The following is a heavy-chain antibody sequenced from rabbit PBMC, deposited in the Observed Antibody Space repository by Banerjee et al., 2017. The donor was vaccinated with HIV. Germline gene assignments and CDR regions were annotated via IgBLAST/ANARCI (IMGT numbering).Heavy chain of an antibody. Sequence: QSLEESGGDLVKPGASLTLTCTASGFSLNIYEMCWVRQAPGKGLDWIACIYAGSSGSTYYASWAKGRFSISKTSSTTVTLQMTSLTAADTATYFCARDLAGVIGWNFGLWGQGTLVTVS. CDR3: ARDLAGVIGWNFGL. D-gene: IGHD4-1*01. CDR2: IYAGSSGST. J-gene: IGHJ4*01. V-gene: IGHV1S40*01. CDR1: GFSLNIYE.